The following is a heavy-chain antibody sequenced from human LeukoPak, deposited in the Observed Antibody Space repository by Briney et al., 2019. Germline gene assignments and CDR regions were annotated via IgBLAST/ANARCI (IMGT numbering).Heavy chain of an antibody. D-gene: IGHD6-6*01. CDR1: GYRFTTYG. Sequence: GASVKVSCKASGYRFTTYGISWVRQAPGQGLEWMGWISAYDANTNYAQKLQGRVTMTTDSSTSTAYMELRSLSSEDTAVYYCAGPLKSIAARYFDLWGRGTLVTVSS. V-gene: IGHV1-18*01. CDR2: ISAYDANT. J-gene: IGHJ2*01. CDR3: AGPLKSIAARYFDL.